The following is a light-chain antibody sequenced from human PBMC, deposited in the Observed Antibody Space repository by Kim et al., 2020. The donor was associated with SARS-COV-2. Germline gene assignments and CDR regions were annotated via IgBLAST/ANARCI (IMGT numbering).Light chain of an antibody. CDR1: QSVSSSY. CDR3: QQHGT. CDR2: GAS. J-gene: IGKJ5*01. Sequence: EIVLTQSPGTLSLSPGERATLSCRASQSVSSSYFAWYQQKPGQAPRLLIYGASGRATGIADRFSGSGSGTDFTLTISRLEPEDFAVYYCQQHGTFGQGTRLEIK. V-gene: IGKV3-20*01.